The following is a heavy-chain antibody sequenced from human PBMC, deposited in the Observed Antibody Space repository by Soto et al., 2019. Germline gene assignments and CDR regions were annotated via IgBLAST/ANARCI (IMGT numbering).Heavy chain of an antibody. D-gene: IGHD2-2*01. CDR2: MNPNSGNT. Sequence: ASVKVSCKASGYTFTSYDINWVRQATGQGLEWMGWMNPNSGNTGYAQKFQGRVTMTRNTSISTAYMELSSLRSEDTAVYYCARLSSTSWVVRGYYMDVWGKGTTVTVSS. CDR3: ARLSSTSWVVRGYYMDV. V-gene: IGHV1-8*01. J-gene: IGHJ6*03. CDR1: GYTFTSYD.